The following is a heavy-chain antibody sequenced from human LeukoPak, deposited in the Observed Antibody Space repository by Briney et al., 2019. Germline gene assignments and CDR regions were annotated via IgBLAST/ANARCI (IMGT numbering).Heavy chain of an antibody. J-gene: IGHJ6*03. V-gene: IGHV3-30*02. CDR3: AKDGVILAPGESRYMDV. CDR1: KFRFSDYG. Sequence: GGSLRLSCSASKFRFSDYGMHWVRQAPGKGLEWVAFIRYDGTKTNYAESVRGRFTISRDNSKNTLYLQMNSLRADDTAVFYCAKDGVILAPGESRYMDVWGSGTPVTVSS. D-gene: IGHD3-10*01. CDR2: IRYDGTKT.